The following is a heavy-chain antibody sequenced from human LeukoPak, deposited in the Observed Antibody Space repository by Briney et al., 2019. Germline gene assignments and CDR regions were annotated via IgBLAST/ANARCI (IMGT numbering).Heavy chain of an antibody. CDR3: ATVGMGATIGY. CDR2: IWYDGTNK. Sequence: PGRSLRLSCSASGFTFSSYGMHWVRQAPGKGLEWVAVIWYDGTNKYYADSVKGRFTISRDNSKNTLYLQMNSLRAEDTAVYYCATVGMGATIGYWGQGTLVTGSS. D-gene: IGHD1-26*01. V-gene: IGHV3-33*01. J-gene: IGHJ4*02. CDR1: GFTFSSYG.